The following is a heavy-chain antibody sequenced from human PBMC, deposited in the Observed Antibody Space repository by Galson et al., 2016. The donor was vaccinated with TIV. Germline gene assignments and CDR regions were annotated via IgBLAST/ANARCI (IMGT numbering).Heavy chain of an antibody. CDR3: AKETSSGFSGYGYIDY. J-gene: IGHJ4*02. CDR2: ISTRGTST. CDR1: GFTLNNYP. D-gene: IGHD5-12*01. V-gene: IGHV3-23*01. Sequence: SLRLSCAASGFTLNNYPVSWVRQAPGKGLKWVSHISTRGTSTYYADSVKGRFSISRDNSKNTLYLQMNSLRADDTAIYYCAKETSSGFSGYGYIDYWGQGTLVTVSS.